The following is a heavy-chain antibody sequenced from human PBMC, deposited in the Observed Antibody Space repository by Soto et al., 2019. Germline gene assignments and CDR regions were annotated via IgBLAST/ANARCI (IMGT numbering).Heavy chain of an antibody. J-gene: IGHJ4*02. CDR3: TTGFSSDWVGFDS. D-gene: IGHD2-21*02. Sequence: EVQLVESGGDLVKPGGSLRLSCAASGFTFSNAWMHWVRQAPGKGLEWVGRVKSRILGETTDYAAPVKGRFTISRDDSTSTVYLQMNSLKTDDTAVYYCTTGFSSDWVGFDSWGQGTMVTVSS. CDR2: VKSRILGETT. CDR1: GFTFSNAW. V-gene: IGHV3-15*07.